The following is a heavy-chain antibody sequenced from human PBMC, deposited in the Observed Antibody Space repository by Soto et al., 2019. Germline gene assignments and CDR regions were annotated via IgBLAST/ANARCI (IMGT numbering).Heavy chain of an antibody. J-gene: IGHJ6*02. CDR3: AASCVACGGFNYYGMDV. D-gene: IGHD2-21*01. CDR2: IYYSGST. CDR1: GDSISSGGYY. V-gene: IGHV4-31*03. Sequence: QVQLQESGPGLVKPSQTLSLTCTVSGDSISSGGYYWSWIRQHPGKGLEWIGYIYYSGSTYYNPSLKSRVTISVDTSKNQLSLKLSSVTAADTAVYYCAASCVACGGFNYYGMDVWGQGTTVTVSS.